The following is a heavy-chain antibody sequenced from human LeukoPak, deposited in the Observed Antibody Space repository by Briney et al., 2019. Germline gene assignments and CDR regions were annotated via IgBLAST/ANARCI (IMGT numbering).Heavy chain of an antibody. Sequence: PGGSLRLSCAASGFTFSDYYMSWIRQAPGKGLEWVSYISSSGSTIYYADSVKGRFTISRDNAKNSLYLQMNSLRAEDTAVYYCARALTGYSSGWYPKRGAFDIWGQGTMVTVSS. CDR3: ARALTGYSSGWYPKRGAFDI. D-gene: IGHD6-19*01. CDR2: ISSSGSTI. CDR1: GFTFSDYY. V-gene: IGHV3-11*04. J-gene: IGHJ3*02.